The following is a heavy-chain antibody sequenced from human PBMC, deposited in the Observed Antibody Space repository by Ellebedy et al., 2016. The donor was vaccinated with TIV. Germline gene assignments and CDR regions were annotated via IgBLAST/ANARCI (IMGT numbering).Heavy chain of an antibody. V-gene: IGHV3-21*01. Sequence: GESLKISXAASGFTFSSYSMNWVRQAPGKGLEWVSSISSSSSYIYYADSVKGRFTTSRDNAKNSLYLQMNSLRAEDTAVYYCARDRGSGSTFNYWGQGTLVTVSS. CDR1: GFTFSSYS. CDR2: ISSSSSYI. CDR3: ARDRGSGSTFNY. J-gene: IGHJ4*02. D-gene: IGHD3-10*01.